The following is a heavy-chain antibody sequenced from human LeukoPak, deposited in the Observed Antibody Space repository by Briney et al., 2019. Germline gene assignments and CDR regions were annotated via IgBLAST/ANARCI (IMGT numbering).Heavy chain of an antibody. D-gene: IGHD6-6*01. V-gene: IGHV3-7*01. CDR1: GFTFSSYW. J-gene: IGHJ4*02. CDR2: IKKDGSEK. Sequence: GGSLRLSCAASGFTFSSYWMSWVRQAPGKGLEWVANIKKDGSEKYYVDSVKGRFTISRDNAKNSLYLQMNSLRAEDTAGYYCARPFGSSSSFDYWGQGTLVTVSS. CDR3: ARPFGSSSSFDY.